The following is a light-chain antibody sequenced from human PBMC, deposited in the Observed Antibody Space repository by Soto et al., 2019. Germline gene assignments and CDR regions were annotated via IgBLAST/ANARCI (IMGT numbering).Light chain of an antibody. J-gene: IGLJ2*01. V-gene: IGLV7-46*01. Sequence: QAVVTQEPSLTVSPGGTVTLTCGSNTGAVTSGHYPYWFQQKPDQAPRTLIYDTHKKQSWTPARFSGSLLGGKAALTLSGAQPADEAAYSCLLSCSGARVFGGRTKLAVL. CDR3: LLSCSGARV. CDR1: TGAVTSGHY. CDR2: DTH.